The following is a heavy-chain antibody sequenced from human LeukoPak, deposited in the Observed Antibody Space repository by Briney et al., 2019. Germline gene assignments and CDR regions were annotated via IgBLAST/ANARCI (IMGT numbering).Heavy chain of an antibody. CDR2: ITGSSSTI. Sequence: GSLILSCAASGFTFSSYAMNWVRQAPGKGLEWVSYITGSSSTIYYADSVKGRFTISRDNAKDSLYLQMNSLRDEDTAVYYCARSVAHFDYWGQGTLVSVSS. D-gene: IGHD5-12*01. J-gene: IGHJ4*02. CDR3: ARSVAHFDY. CDR1: GFTFSSYA. V-gene: IGHV3-48*02.